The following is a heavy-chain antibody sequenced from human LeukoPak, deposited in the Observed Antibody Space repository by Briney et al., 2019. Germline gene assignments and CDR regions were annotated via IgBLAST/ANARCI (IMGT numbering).Heavy chain of an antibody. CDR1: GFTFSSYW. CDR3: ARGYCSSTSCPKAYYFDY. CDR2: INSDGSST. Sequence: GGSLRLSCAASGFTFSSYWMHWVRQAPGKGLVWVSRINSDGSSTSYADSVKGRFTISRDNAKNTLYLQMNGLRAEDTAVYYCARGYCSSTSCPKAYYFDYWDQGTLVTVSS. J-gene: IGHJ4*02. V-gene: IGHV3-74*01. D-gene: IGHD2-2*01.